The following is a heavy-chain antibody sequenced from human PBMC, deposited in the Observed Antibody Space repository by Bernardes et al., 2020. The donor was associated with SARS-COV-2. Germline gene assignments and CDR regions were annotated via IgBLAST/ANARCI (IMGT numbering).Heavy chain of an antibody. CDR3: AKAGEYDSSGYYYSF. J-gene: IGHJ4*02. Sequence: GGSLRLSCAASGFTFDDYAMHWVRQAPGKGLEWVSGISWTSGSIGYADSVKGRFIISRDNAKNSLYLQMNSLRAEDTALYYCAKAGEYDSSGYYYSFGGQGTLVTVSS. CDR1: GFTFDDYA. CDR2: ISWTSGSI. V-gene: IGHV3-9*01. D-gene: IGHD3-22*01.